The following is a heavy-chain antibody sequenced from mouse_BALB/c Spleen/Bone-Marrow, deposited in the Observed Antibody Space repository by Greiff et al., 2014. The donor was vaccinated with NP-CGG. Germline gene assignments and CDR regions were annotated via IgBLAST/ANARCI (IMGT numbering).Heavy chain of an antibody. Sequence: QVQLKQSGAELVRPGSSLKISCKASGYAFSSYWMNWVKQRLGQGLEWIGQIYPGDGDTNYNGKFKGKATLTADKSSSTAYMQLSSLTSEDSAVYFCARSTSTMDYWGQGTTLTVSS. D-gene: IGHD1-1*02. J-gene: IGHJ2*01. CDR2: IYPGDGDT. CDR1: GYAFSSYW. V-gene: IGHV1-80*01. CDR3: ARSTSTMDY.